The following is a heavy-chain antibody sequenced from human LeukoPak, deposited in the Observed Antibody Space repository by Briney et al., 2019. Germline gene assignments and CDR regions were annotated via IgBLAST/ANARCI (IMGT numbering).Heavy chain of an antibody. CDR2: IDHSGST. CDR3: ASGGTTVTPF. CDR1: GGSFSGYY. Sequence: SETLSLTCAVYGGSFSGYYWSWIRQPPGKGLEWIGEIDHSGSTNYNPSLKSRVTISVDTSKNQFSLKLSSVTAADTAVYYCASGGTTVTPFWGQGTLVTVSS. V-gene: IGHV4-34*01. J-gene: IGHJ4*02. D-gene: IGHD4-17*01.